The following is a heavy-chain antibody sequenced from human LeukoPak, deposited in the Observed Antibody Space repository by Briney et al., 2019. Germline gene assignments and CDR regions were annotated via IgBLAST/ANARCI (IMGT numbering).Heavy chain of an antibody. CDR3: AREGLVGATTTGSDY. J-gene: IGHJ4*02. D-gene: IGHD1-26*01. V-gene: IGHV4-59*01. CDR1: GGSISSYY. Sequence: PSETLSLTCTVSGGSISSYYWSWIRQPPGKGLEWIGYIYYSGSTNYNPSLKSRVTISVDTSKNQFSLKLSSVTAADTAVYYCAREGLVGATTTGSDYWGQGTLVTVSS. CDR2: IYYSGST.